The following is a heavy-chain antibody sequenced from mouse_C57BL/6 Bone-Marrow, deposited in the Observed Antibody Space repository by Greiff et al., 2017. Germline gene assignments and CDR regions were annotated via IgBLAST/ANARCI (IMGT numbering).Heavy chain of an antibody. V-gene: IGHV4-1*01. Sequence: EASGIDFSRYWMSWVRRAPGKGLEWIGEINPDSSTINYAPSLKDKFIISRDNAKNTLYLQMSKVRSEDTALYYCARLDYGGAYFDYWGQGTTLTVSS. CDR3: ARLDYGGAYFDY. CDR1: GIDFSRYW. D-gene: IGHD2-4*01. J-gene: IGHJ2*01. CDR2: INPDSSTI.